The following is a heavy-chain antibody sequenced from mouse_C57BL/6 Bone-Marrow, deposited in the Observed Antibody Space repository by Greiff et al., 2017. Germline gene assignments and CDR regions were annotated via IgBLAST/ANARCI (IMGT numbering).Heavy chain of an antibody. J-gene: IGHJ3*01. D-gene: IGHD2-1*01. CDR3: ARSPIYYGTPFAY. Sequence: VQLQQSGAELARPGASVKLSCKASGYTFTSYGISWVKQRTGQGLEWIGEIYPRSGNTYYNEKFKGKATLTAEKSSSTAYMELRSLTSEDSAVYFCARSPIYYGTPFAYWGQGTLVTVSA. CDR1: GYTFTSYG. CDR2: IYPRSGNT. V-gene: IGHV1-81*01.